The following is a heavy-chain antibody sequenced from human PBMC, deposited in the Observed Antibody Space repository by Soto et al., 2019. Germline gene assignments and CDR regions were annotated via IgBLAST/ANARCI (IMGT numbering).Heavy chain of an antibody. CDR3: AGSAGTVYYFDY. CDR1: GGSISSGCYY. Sequence: QVQLQESGPGLVKPSQTLSLTCTVSGGSISSGCYYRSWIRQRPGKGLEWIGYIYYSGSTYYNPSLKSRVTTSVDTSKNQLSLKLSSVTAADTAVYYCAGSAGTVYYFDYWGQGTLVTVSS. V-gene: IGHV4-31*03. D-gene: IGHD6-13*01. CDR2: IYYSGST. J-gene: IGHJ4*02.